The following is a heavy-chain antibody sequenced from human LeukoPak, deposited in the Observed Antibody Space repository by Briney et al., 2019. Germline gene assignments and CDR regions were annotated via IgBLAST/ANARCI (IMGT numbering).Heavy chain of an antibody. V-gene: IGHV4-39*01. D-gene: IGHD1-26*01. Sequence: SETLSLTCTVSGGSISSSSYYWGWIRQPPGKGLEWIGSIYYSGSTYYNPSLKSRVTISVDTSKNQFSLKLSSVTAADTAVYYCARRNSGSYWRFDYWGQGTLVTVSS. CDR1: GGSISSSSYY. J-gene: IGHJ4*02. CDR2: IYYSGST. CDR3: ARRNSGSYWRFDY.